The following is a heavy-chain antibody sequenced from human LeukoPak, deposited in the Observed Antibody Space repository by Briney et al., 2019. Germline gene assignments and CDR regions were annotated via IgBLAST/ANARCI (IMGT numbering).Heavy chain of an antibody. Sequence: GGSLRLSCAASGFTFAIHAMTWVRPAPGKGLEWASGISGDGASTHYAESVKGQFTISRDNSQNTLFLQMNSLRVEDTAIYYCAKDSYVSGRPLHTFDVWGQGTMVTVSS. J-gene: IGHJ3*01. CDR2: ISGDGAST. CDR1: GFTFAIHA. CDR3: AKDSYVSGRPLHTFDV. V-gene: IGHV3-23*01. D-gene: IGHD3-10*01.